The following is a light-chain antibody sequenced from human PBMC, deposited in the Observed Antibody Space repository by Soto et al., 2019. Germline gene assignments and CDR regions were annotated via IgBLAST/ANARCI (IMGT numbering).Light chain of an antibody. Sequence: EIGLTHSPATLSSFPGDRVTLSFRASQYINTRLAWYQHRPGKAPRLLIYPTSIRAAGIPARFSASGSGTDFTLTISDVQSEDFALYYCHQRQSWPRTFGQGTKVDI. J-gene: IGKJ1*01. CDR3: HQRQSWPRT. CDR1: QYINTR. V-gene: IGKV3-11*01. CDR2: PTS.